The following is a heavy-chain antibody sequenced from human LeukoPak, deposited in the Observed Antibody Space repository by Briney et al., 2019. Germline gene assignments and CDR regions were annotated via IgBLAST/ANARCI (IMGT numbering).Heavy chain of an antibody. V-gene: IGHV4-4*09. Sequence: PSGTLSLTCTVSGGSISSYYWSWIRQPPGEGLEWIGYIYSSGSTNYNPSLKSRVTISVDTSKNQVSLKLSSVTAADTAVYYCARLTGTTFGLDYWGQGTLVTVSS. CDR1: GGSISSYY. CDR3: ARLTGTTFGLDY. J-gene: IGHJ4*02. CDR2: IYSSGST. D-gene: IGHD1-7*01.